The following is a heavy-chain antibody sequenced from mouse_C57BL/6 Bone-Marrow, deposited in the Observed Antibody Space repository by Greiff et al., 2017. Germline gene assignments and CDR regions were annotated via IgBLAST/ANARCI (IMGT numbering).Heavy chain of an antibody. J-gene: IGHJ2*01. D-gene: IGHD4-1*01. Sequence: QVQLQQPGAELVRPGSSVKLSCKASGYTFTSYWMHWVKQRPIQGLEWIGNIDPSDSETHYNQKFKDKATLTEDKSSSTAYMQLSSLTSEDSAVYYCARGNWDVYFDYWGQGTTLTVSS. CDR3: ARGNWDVYFDY. V-gene: IGHV1-52*01. CDR2: IDPSDSET. CDR1: GYTFTSYW.